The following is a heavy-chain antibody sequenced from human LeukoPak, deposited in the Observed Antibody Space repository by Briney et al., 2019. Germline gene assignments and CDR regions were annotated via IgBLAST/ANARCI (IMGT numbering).Heavy chain of an antibody. CDR3: AKDKGYSSSSRGIDY. Sequence: PGGSLRLSCAASGFTFSSYAMSWVRQAPGKGLEWVSAISGSGGSTYYADSVKGRFTISRDNSKNTLYLQMNSLRVEDTAVYYCAKDKGYSSSSRGIDYWGQGTLVTVSS. CDR1: GFTFSSYA. CDR2: ISGSGGST. J-gene: IGHJ4*02. D-gene: IGHD6-6*01. V-gene: IGHV3-23*01.